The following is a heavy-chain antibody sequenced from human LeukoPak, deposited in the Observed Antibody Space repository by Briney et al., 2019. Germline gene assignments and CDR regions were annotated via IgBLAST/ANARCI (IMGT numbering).Heavy chain of an antibody. V-gene: IGHV4-39*01. Sequence: SETLSLTCTVSGGSISSTKYYWGWIRQPPGKGLEWIGSIYYSGTTYYNPSLKSRVTISVDTSRSHFSLKLSSVTAADTAIYYCARLDKGIKAAHFDYWGQGTLVTVSS. CDR3: ARLDKGIKAAHFDY. CDR1: GGSISSTKYY. D-gene: IGHD6-25*01. CDR2: IYYSGTT. J-gene: IGHJ4*02.